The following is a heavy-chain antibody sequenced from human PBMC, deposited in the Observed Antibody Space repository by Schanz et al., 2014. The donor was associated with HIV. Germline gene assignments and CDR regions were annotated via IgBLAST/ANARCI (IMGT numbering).Heavy chain of an antibody. D-gene: IGHD1-26*01. CDR3: ASGVRGHYYYYAMDV. CDR1: GFTFSSYG. CDR2: IWYDGNSK. V-gene: IGHV3-33*03. Sequence: QVQLVESGGGVVQPGRSLRLSCAASGFTFSSYGMHWVRQVPGKGLEWVAVIWYDGNSKYYADSVKGRFTISRDNARNTLYLQMNSLRAEDTAVYYCASGVRGHYYYYAMDVWGQGTTVTVSS. J-gene: IGHJ6*02.